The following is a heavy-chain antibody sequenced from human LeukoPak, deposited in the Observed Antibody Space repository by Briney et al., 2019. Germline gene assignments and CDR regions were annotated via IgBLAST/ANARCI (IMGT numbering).Heavy chain of an antibody. Sequence: QTRSLTCAISGDSVSSNSAAWNRIRQSPSRGLEWLGRTYYRSRWYSDYAVSVKSRITVNPDTSKNQFSLQLSSVTPEDTAVYYCARHFLGRGNHFDYCGHRGLVSVSS. CDR2: TYYRSRWYS. V-gene: IGHV6-1*01. CDR3: ARHFLGRGNHFDY. J-gene: IGHJ4*01. D-gene: IGHD7-27*01. CDR1: GDSVSSNSAA.